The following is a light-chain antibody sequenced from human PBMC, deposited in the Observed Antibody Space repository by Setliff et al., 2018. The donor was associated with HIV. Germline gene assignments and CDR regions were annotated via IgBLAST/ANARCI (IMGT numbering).Light chain of an antibody. Sequence: NFMLTQPHSVSESPGKTVTISCTRSSGNIAINYVQWYQQRPGSSPTTVIYEDNQRPSGVPDRFSGSIDSSSNSASLTISGLKTEDEADYYCQSYDNSNVVFGGGTKVTVL. CDR3: QSYDNSNVV. V-gene: IGLV6-57*01. CDR1: SGNIAINY. J-gene: IGLJ2*01. CDR2: EDN.